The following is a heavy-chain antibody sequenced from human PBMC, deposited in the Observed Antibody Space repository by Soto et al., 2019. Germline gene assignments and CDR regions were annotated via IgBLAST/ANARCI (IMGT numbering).Heavy chain of an antibody. CDR2: IYYSGST. CDR3: ARGGYYFYYGMDV. J-gene: IGHJ6*02. Sequence: PSETLSLTCSVSGGSISSGDYYWSWIRQHPGKGLEWIGYIYYSGSTYFNPSLKGRITLSMDTSKNQFSLKLNSVTAADTAVYYCARGGYYFYYGMDVWGQGTSVTVSS. V-gene: IGHV4-31*03. CDR1: GGSISSGDYY.